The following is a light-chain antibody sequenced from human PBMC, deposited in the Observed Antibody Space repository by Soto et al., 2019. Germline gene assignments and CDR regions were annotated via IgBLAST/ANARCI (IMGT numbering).Light chain of an antibody. CDR1: SSNIGSKT. CDR3: AGCDDSQGAAYV. J-gene: IGLJ1*01. CDR2: STN. Sequence: QSVLTQPPSASGTPGQRVTISCSGSSSNIGSKTVNWYQKLPGTAPKLLIYSTNQRPSGVPDRFSGSKSGTSASLAISGLQSEDEADYYCAGCDDSQGAAYVFATGAELSVL. V-gene: IGLV1-44*01.